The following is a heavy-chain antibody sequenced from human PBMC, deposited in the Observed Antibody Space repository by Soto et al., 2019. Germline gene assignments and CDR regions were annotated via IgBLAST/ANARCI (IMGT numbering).Heavy chain of an antibody. CDR1: GYTFTSYY. CDR3: ATRYYGGTSLVDY. D-gene: IGHD4-17*01. V-gene: IGHV1-46*01. Sequence: QVQLVQSGAEVKKPGASVKVSCKASGYTFTSYYMHWVRQAPGQGLEWMGIINPSGGSTSYAQKLQGRVTMTRDTSTSTVYMELSSLRSEDTAVYYCATRYYGGTSLVDYWGQGTLVTVSS. CDR2: INPSGGST. J-gene: IGHJ4*02.